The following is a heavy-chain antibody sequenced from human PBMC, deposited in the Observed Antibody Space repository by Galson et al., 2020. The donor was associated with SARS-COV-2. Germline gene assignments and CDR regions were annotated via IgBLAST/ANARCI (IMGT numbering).Heavy chain of an antibody. CDR1: GFTFSDHF. D-gene: IGHD3-10*01. J-gene: IGHJ4*02. V-gene: IGHV3-72*01. CDR2: IRDKGNSYPT. Sequence: GEALKISCIVSGFTFSDHFMDWVRQAPGKGLEWSARIRDKGNSYPTEYAASVKGRFTISRDDSKNSLNLQMNSLKTEDTAVYYCTREWDGAGDYWGQGTLVTVSS. CDR3: TREWDGAGDY.